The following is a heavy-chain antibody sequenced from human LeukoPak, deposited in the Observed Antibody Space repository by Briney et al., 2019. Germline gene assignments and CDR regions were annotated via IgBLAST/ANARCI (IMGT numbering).Heavy chain of an antibody. V-gene: IGHV3-9*01. D-gene: IGHD3-10*01. CDR2: ISWNSGPM. J-gene: IGHJ4*02. CDR1: GFHFGDSD. Sequence: GGSLRLSCAPSGFHFGDSDMHWVRQAPGKGLEWVSSISWNSGPMGYGNSVKGRFTVSRDNAKSSLYLQMNSLRTEDTAFYYCVKDKNYYGSGNAHFDFWGQGTLVTVSS. CDR3: VKDKNYYGSGNAHFDF.